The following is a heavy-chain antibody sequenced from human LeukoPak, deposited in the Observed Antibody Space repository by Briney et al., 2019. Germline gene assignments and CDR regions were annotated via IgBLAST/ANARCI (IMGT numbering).Heavy chain of an antibody. J-gene: IGHJ3*02. CDR1: GYSFTSYG. CDR3: ARDTLSGNAFHI. Sequence: ASVKVSCKASGYSFTSYGFSWVRQAPGQGLEWMGWISTYNGNTNYAQNLQGRVTMTTDTSTSTAYMELRSLRSDDTAAYFCARDTLSGNAFHIWGQGTLVTVSS. V-gene: IGHV1-18*01. D-gene: IGHD3-3*01. CDR2: ISTYNGNT.